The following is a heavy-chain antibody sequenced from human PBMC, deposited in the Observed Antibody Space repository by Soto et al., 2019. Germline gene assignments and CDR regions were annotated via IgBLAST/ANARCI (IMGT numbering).Heavy chain of an antibody. CDR3: AREGSSWFYYYYYMDV. V-gene: IGHV4-34*01. D-gene: IGHD6-13*01. Sequence: SETLSLTCAVYGGSSSGYYWSWIRQPPGKGLEWIGEINHSGSTNYNPSLKSRVTISVDTSKNQFSLKLSSVTAADTAVYYCAREGSSWFYYYYYMDVWGKGTTVTVSS. J-gene: IGHJ6*03. CDR1: GGSSSGYY. CDR2: INHSGST.